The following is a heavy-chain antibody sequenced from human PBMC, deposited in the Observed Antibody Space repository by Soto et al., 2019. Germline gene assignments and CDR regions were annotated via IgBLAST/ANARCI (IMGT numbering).Heavy chain of an antibody. CDR1: GFTFSSYS. CDR2: ISSGSSYI. D-gene: IGHD6-13*01. CDR3: ARGGGSSPYYFDY. V-gene: IGHV3-21*01. J-gene: IGHJ4*02. Sequence: EVQLVESGGGLVKPGGSLRLSCAASGFTFSSYSMNWVRRAPGKGLEWVSSISSGSSYIYYADSVKGRFTISRDNAKNSLYLQMNSLRAEDTAVYYCARGGGSSPYYFDYWGQGTLVTVSS.